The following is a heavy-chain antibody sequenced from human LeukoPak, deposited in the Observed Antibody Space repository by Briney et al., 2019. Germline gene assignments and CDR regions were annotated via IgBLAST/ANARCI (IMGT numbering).Heavy chain of an antibody. CDR2: INPSGGST. CDR3: ARDNSVGDVAWWFDP. Sequence: GASVKVSCKASGYTFTSYYTHWMRQAPGQGLEWMGIINPSGGSTNYAQKFQGRVTMTRDMSTTTDYMELSSLRSEDTAVYYCARDNSVGDVAWWFDPWGQGTLVTVSS. V-gene: IGHV1-46*01. D-gene: IGHD1-26*01. J-gene: IGHJ5*02. CDR1: GYTFTSYY.